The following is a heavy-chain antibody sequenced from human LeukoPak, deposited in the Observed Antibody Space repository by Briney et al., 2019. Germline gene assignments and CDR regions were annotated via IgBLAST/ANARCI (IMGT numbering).Heavy chain of an antibody. CDR1: GASISRGSW. D-gene: IGHD1-1*01. CDR3: ARNGGHNQEH. J-gene: IGHJ4*02. CDR2: FSHSGIT. V-gene: IGHV4-4*02. Sequence: PSETLSLTCDVSGASISRGSWWSWVRQPPGKGLEWIGEFSHSGITNFNPSLKSRVTISVDKSRNQFSLNLISVTAAGTAVYFCARNGGHNQEHWGQGTLVTVSS.